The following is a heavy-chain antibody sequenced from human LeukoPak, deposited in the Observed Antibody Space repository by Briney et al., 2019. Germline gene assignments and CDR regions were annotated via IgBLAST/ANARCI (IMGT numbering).Heavy chain of an antibody. CDR3: ARISTVTPRAYFDY. CDR1: GFSLSTSGMC. V-gene: IGHV2-70*11. Sequence: SGPALVKPTQTLTLTCTSSGFSLSTSGMCVSWIRQPPGKALEWLARIDWDDDKYYSTSLKTRLTISKDTSKHQVVLTMTNMDPVDTATYYCARISTVTPRAYFDYWGQGILVTVSS. D-gene: IGHD4-17*01. CDR2: IDWDDDK. J-gene: IGHJ4*02.